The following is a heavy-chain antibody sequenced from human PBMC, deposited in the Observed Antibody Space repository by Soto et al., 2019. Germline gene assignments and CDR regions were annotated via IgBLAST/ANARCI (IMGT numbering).Heavy chain of an antibody. D-gene: IGHD1-26*01. J-gene: IGHJ6*02. V-gene: IGHV3-30*18. CDR2: ISSDGSSK. CDR1: GFTFTSHA. CDR3: AKDRGLAESGRWSHYYYGMDV. Sequence: PGGSLRLSCAASGFTFTSHAMPWVRQTPGQGLEWVAVISSDGSSKYYGDSVRGRFTISRDNSKNTLFLEMNSLRSEDTAVYYCAKDRGLAESGRWSHYYYGMDVWGQGTTVTVSS.